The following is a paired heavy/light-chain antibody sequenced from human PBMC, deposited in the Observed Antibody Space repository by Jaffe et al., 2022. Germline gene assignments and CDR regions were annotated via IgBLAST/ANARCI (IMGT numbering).Heavy chain of an antibody. J-gene: IGHJ4*02. CDR2: ISSSSSTI. CDR3: ALGYCSGGSCYQGRLFNFDY. V-gene: IGHV3-48*01. CDR1: GFTFSSYS. D-gene: IGHD2-15*01. Sequence: EVQLVESGGGLVQPGGSLRLSCAASGFTFSSYSMNWVRQAPGKGLEWVSYISSSSSTIYYADSVKGRFTISRDNAKNSLYLQMNSLRAEDTAVYYCALGYCSGGSCYQGRLFNFDYWGQGTLVTVSS.
Light chain of an antibody. CDR1: QGISSW. V-gene: IGKV1-12*01. CDR2: AAS. Sequence: DIQMTQSPSSVSASVGDRVTITCRASQGISSWLAWYQQKPGKAPKLLIYAASSLQSGVPSRFSGSGSGTDFTLTISSLQPEDFATYYCQQANSFPPLTFGGGTKVEIK. CDR3: QQANSFPPLT. J-gene: IGKJ4*01.